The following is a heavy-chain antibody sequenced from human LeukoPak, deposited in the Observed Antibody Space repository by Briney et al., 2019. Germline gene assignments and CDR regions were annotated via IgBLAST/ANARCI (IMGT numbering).Heavy chain of an antibody. V-gene: IGHV4-39*01. D-gene: IGHD4-17*01. CDR1: GGSIGLTTYY. J-gene: IGHJ4*02. CDR3: AGNYSDPTYFDY. CDR2: SYFDESA. Sequence: SETLSLTCTVSGGSIGLTTYYWAWIRQPPGKGLEWIGTSYFDESANYVPSLKSRVTISVDTSKNQFSLTLTSVTAADTALYFCAGNYSDPTYFDYWGQGILVSVSS.